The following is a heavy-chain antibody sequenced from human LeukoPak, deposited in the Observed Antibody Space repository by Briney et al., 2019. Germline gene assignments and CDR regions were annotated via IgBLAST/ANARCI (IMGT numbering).Heavy chain of an antibody. Sequence: SVKVSCKASGYTFTDYYIHWVRQAPGQGLEWMGGIIPIFGTANYAQKFQGRVTITADESTSTAYMELSSLRSEDTAVYYCARAERGYSYGYEVYFDYWGQGTLVTVSS. CDR2: IIPIFGTA. J-gene: IGHJ4*02. D-gene: IGHD5-18*01. V-gene: IGHV1-69*13. CDR3: ARAERGYSYGYEVYFDY. CDR1: GYTFTDYY.